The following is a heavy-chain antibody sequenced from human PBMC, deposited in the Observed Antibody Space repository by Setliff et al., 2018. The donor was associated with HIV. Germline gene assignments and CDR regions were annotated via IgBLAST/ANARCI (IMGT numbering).Heavy chain of an antibody. V-gene: IGHV1-46*01. CDR1: GYTFTNYY. D-gene: IGHD3-10*01. Sequence: ASVKVSCKASGYTFTNYYIHWVRQAPGQGLEWMGIIHPSGGSTTYAQKFQGRVTMTRDTSINAAYMELRGLRSNDTAVYYCARNFGLSPSGKYYYYYGMDIWGQGTTVTVSS. CDR2: IHPSGGST. J-gene: IGHJ6*02. CDR3: ARNFGLSPSGKYYYYYGMDI.